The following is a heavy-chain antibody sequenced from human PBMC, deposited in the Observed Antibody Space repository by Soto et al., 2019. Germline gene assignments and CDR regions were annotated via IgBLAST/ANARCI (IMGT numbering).Heavy chain of an antibody. CDR3: ARWGDGYSYGPYYFDY. V-gene: IGHV1-69*12. Sequence: QVQLVQSGAEVKKPGSSVKVSCKASGGTFSSYAISWVRQAPGQGLEWMGGIIPIFGTANYAQKFQGRVTSTADESTSTAYRELSSLRSENTAVYYCARWGDGYSYGPYYFDYWGQGTLVTVSP. J-gene: IGHJ4*02. D-gene: IGHD5-18*01. CDR1: GGTFSSYA. CDR2: IIPIFGTA.